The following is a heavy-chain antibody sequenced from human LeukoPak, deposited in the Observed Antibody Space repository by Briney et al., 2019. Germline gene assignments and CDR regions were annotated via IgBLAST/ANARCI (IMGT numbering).Heavy chain of an antibody. Sequence: GASVKVSCKASGYTFTIYGISWVRQAPGQGLEWMGWISAYNGNTNYAQKLQGRVTMTTDTSTSTAYMELRSLRSDDTAVYYCARYCSSTSCRTYYYCGMDVWGQGTTVTVSS. D-gene: IGHD2-2*01. J-gene: IGHJ6*02. CDR3: ARYCSSTSCRTYYYCGMDV. CDR2: ISAYNGNT. CDR1: GYTFTIYG. V-gene: IGHV1-18*01.